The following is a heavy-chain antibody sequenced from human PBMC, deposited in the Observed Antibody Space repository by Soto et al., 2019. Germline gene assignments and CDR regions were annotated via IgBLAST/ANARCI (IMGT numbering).Heavy chain of an antibody. CDR2: IKSGGEGT. CDR3: AKAPRGGRYGDWYFDL. Sequence: EVQLLESGGGLVQPGGSLRLSCAGSGFTFSTYAMSWVRLAPGRGLEWVSGIKSGGEGTYQPDSVKGRFTISRDNSKNTLYMEMNSLRPEDTAIYYCAKAPRGGRYGDWYFDLWGRGTLVTVSS. CDR1: GFTFSTYA. J-gene: IGHJ2*01. V-gene: IGHV3-23*01. D-gene: IGHD4-17*01.